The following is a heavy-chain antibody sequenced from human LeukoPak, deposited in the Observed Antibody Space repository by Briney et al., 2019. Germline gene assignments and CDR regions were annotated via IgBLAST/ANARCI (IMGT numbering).Heavy chain of an antibody. D-gene: IGHD2-2*01. CDR2: IYTSGST. J-gene: IGHJ3*02. CDR3: ARDWVEKVTGYALYAFDI. Sequence: SETLSLTCTVSGGSISIYYWSWIRQPAGKGLEWIGRIYTSGSTNYNPSLKSRVTMSVDTSKNQFSLKLSSVTAADTAVYYCARDWVEKVTGYALYAFDIWGQGTMVTVSS. CDR1: GGSISIYY. V-gene: IGHV4-4*07.